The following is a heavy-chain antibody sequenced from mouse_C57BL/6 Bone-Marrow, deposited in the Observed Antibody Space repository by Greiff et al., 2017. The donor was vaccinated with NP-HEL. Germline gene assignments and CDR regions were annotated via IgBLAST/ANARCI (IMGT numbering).Heavy chain of an antibody. CDR1: GYSITSGYY. Sequence: EVKLLESGPGLVKPSQSLSLTCSVTGYSITSGYYWNWIRQFPGNKLEWMGYISYDGSNNYNPSLKNRISITRDTSKNQFFLKLNSVTTEDTATYYCARTIYYDYSAWFAYWGQGTLVTVSA. CDR3: ARTIYYDYSAWFAY. D-gene: IGHD2-4*01. J-gene: IGHJ3*01. V-gene: IGHV3-6*01. CDR2: ISYDGSN.